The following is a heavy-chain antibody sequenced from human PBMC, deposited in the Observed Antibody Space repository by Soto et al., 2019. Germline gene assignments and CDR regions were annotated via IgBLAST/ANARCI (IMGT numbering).Heavy chain of an antibody. CDR1: GRSMSGYY. J-gene: IGHJ6*02. V-gene: IGHV4-4*07. Sequence: PSETLSLTCTVSGRSMSGYYWSWIRQPAGERLEWIGRIYTSGTTDFNPSLKGRVTMSVDTSKNQFSLKLTSVTAADTAVYYCARDADGSGSSYYYYGMDVWGQGTTVTVS. CDR2: IYTSGTT. CDR3: ARDADGSGSSYYYYGMDV. D-gene: IGHD3-10*01.